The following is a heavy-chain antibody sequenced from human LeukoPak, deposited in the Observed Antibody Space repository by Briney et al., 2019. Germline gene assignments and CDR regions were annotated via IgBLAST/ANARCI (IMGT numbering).Heavy chain of an antibody. CDR2: INPNSGGT. D-gene: IGHD6-6*01. CDR3: AGGGGILSSVKFDY. Sequence: GASVKVSCKASGYTFTGYYIHCVRQAPGQGLEWMGWINPNSGGTNYVQKFQGRVTMTRDTSISTAYMELSRLRSDDTAVYYCAGGGGILSSVKFDYWGQGTLVTVSS. V-gene: IGHV1-2*02. J-gene: IGHJ4*02. CDR1: GYTFTGYY.